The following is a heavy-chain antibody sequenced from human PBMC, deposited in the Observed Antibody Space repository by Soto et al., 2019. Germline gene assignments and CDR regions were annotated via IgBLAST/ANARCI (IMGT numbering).Heavy chain of an antibody. J-gene: IGHJ4*02. D-gene: IGHD3-9*01. V-gene: IGHV5-51*01. Sequence: GESLKISCKGSGYSFTSYKIAWVRQTPGKGLEWMGIIFPRDSDTRYSPSFQGQVTISADKSTNTAYLQWSGLKASDTAMYYCARHATYYDILSGYYFDYWGQGTMVTVSS. CDR3: ARHATYYDILSGYYFDY. CDR2: IFPRDSDT. CDR1: GYSFTSYK.